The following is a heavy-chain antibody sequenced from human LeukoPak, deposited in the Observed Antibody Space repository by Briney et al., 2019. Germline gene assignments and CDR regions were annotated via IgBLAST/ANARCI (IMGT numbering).Heavy chain of an antibody. D-gene: IGHD2-2*01. V-gene: IGHV4-59*01. CDR3: ARGIVVVPADYYYMDV. J-gene: IGHJ6*03. Sequence: KASETLSLTCTVSGGSISSYYWSWIRQPPGKGLEWIGYIYYSGSTNYNPSLKSRVTISVDTSKNQFSLKLSSVTAADTAVYYCARGIVVVPADYYYMDVWGKGTTVTVSS. CDR2: IYYSGST. CDR1: GGSISSYY.